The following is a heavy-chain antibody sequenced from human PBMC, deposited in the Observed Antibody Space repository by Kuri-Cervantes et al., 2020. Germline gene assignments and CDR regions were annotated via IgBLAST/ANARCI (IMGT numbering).Heavy chain of an antibody. Sequence: ESLKISCTVSGGSISSSSYYWGWIRQPPGKGLEWIGSIYYSGSTYYNPSLKSRVTISVDTSKNQFSLKLSSVTAADTAVYYCARWMGPRFDPWGQGTLVTVSS. CDR1: GGSISSSSYY. CDR2: IYYSGST. D-gene: IGHD2-2*03. J-gene: IGHJ5*02. CDR3: ARWMGPRFDP. V-gene: IGHV4-39*01.